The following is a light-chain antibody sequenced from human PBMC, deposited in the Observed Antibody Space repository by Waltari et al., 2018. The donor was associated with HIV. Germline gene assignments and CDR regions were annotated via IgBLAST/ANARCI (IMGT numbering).Light chain of an antibody. V-gene: IGLV1-44*01. CDR3: AVWDDSLNGYV. CDR1: SSNIGSNT. J-gene: IGLJ1*01. CDR2: TNN. Sequence: QSVLTQPPSASGTPGQRVTFSCSGSSSNIGSNTVNWYQQFPGAAPKLLIYTNNPRPSWFPDRFSGSKSGPSASLASSGLQSEDEADYYCAVWDDSLNGYVFGPGTKVTVL.